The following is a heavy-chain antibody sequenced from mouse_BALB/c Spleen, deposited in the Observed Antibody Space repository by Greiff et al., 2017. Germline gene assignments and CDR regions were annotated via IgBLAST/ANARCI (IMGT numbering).Heavy chain of an antibody. V-gene: IGHV1S127*01. CDR3: ARGSLLRLRMAWFAY. Sequence: ESGPELVRPGASVKMSCKASGYTFTSYWMHWVKQRPGQGLEWIGMIDPSNSETRLNKKFKDKATLNVDKSSNTAYMQLSSLTSEDSAVYYCARGSLLRLRMAWFAYWGQGTLVTVSA. CDR2: IDPSNSET. CDR1: GYTFTSYW. D-gene: IGHD1-2*01. J-gene: IGHJ3*01.